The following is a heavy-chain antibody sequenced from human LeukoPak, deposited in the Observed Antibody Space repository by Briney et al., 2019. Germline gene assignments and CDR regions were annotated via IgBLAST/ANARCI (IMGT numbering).Heavy chain of an antibody. CDR2: INPSGGST. CDR3: ARVQPIQYYYDSSGYYPYYFDY. V-gene: IGHV1-46*01. D-gene: IGHD3-22*01. Sequence: GASVKVSCKASGYTFTSYYMHWVRQAPGQGLEWMGIINPSGGSTSYAQKFQGRVTMTRDTSTSTVYMGLSSLRSEDTAVYYCARVQPIQYYYDSSGYYPYYFDYWGQGTLVTVSS. J-gene: IGHJ4*02. CDR1: GYTFTSYY.